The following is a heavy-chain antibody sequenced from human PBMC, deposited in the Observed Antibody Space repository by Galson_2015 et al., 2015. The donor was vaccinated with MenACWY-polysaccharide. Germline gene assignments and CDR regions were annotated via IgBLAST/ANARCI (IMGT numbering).Heavy chain of an antibody. CDR3: AREGSRIVFHAFDI. D-gene: IGHD6-13*01. CDR2: IQYDGSIK. CDR1: GFNFRGSG. V-gene: IGHV3-33*05. Sequence: LRLSCAASGFNFRGSGMHWVRQAPGKGLEWVALIQYDGSIKVYADSVKGRFTISRDNSKNTLFLEMNSLRAEDTAVYFCAREGSRIVFHAFDIWGQGTMVTVSS. J-gene: IGHJ3*02.